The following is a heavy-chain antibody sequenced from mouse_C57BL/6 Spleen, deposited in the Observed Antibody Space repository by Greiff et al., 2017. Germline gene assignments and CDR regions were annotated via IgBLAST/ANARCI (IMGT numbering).Heavy chain of an antibody. CDR3: ARGGSTPFYFDD. J-gene: IGHJ2*01. CDR2: IDPSDSYT. CDR1: GYTFTSYW. V-gene: IGHV1-59*01. D-gene: IGHD5-1*01. Sequence: VQLQQPGAELVRPGTSVKLSCKASGYTFTSYWMHWVKQRPGQGLEWIGVIDPSDSYTNYNQKFKGKATLTVDTSSSTAYMQLSSLTSEDSAVYCGARGGSTPFYFDDWGQGTTLTVSS.